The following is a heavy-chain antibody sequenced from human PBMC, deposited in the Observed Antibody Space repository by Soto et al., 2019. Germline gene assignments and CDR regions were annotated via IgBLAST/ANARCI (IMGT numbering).Heavy chain of an antibody. CDR2: TYYRSRWYF. J-gene: IGHJ5*01. D-gene: IGHD3-22*01. CDR1: GDSVSTNTAT. CDR3: VRLIGNSWLDS. V-gene: IGHV6-1*01. Sequence: QTLSLTCDISGDSVSTNTATWDWIRQSPSRGLEWLGRTYYRSRWYFDYAVSVKSRITISPDISNNQVSLQLTSVTPDDTAIYYCVRLIGNSWLDSWGQGTLVIFSS.